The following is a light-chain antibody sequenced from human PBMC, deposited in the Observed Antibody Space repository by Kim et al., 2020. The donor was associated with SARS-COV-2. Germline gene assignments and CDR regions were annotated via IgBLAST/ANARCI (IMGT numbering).Light chain of an antibody. V-gene: IGLV2-18*02. J-gene: IGLJ3*02. CDR2: EVS. Sequence: GPSVAISCTGTSSDVGGFNRVSWYQQPPGAAPKLIVYEVSNRPSGVPDRFSGSKSGNTASLTISGLQAGDEANYYCSSPTGIGTWVFGGGTKVTVL. CDR3: SSPTGIGTWV. CDR1: SSDVGGFNR.